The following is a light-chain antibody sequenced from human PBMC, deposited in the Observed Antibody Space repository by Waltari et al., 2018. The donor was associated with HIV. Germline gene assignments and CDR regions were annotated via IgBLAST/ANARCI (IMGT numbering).Light chain of an antibody. CDR2: WAS. V-gene: IGKV4-1*01. Sequence: DIVMTQSPDSLTASLGERATIHCQSSQTLLFSSNKKNYLAWYQQRPGQSPKLLIYWASTRHSGVPDRFSGSGSGTDFTLTITGLQPEDVAVYYCQQFYSTPPTFGQGTKVEIK. J-gene: IGKJ1*01. CDR1: QTLLFSSNKKNY. CDR3: QQFYSTPPT.